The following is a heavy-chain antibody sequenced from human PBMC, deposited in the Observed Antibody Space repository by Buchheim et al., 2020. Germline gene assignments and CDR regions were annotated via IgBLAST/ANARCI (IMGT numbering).Heavy chain of an antibody. CDR1: GFTFSSYG. V-gene: IGHV3-30*18. CDR3: AKDYDTIRYYYGMDV. J-gene: IGHJ6*02. CDR2: ISYDGSNK. Sequence: QVQLVESGGGVVQPGRSLRLSCAASGFTFSSYGMHWVRQAPGKGLEWVAVISYDGSNKYYADSVKGRFTISRDNSKNTLYLQMNSLRAEDTAVYYWAKDYDTIRYYYGMDVWGQGTT. D-gene: IGHD2-2*02.